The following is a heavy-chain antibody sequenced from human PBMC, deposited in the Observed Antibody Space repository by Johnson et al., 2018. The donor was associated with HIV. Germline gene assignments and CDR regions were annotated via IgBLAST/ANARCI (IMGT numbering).Heavy chain of an antibody. D-gene: IGHD5-12*01. V-gene: IGHV3-30-3*01. CDR2: ISFDGYNK. CDR3: AREGGGYDGKGAFDI. J-gene: IGHJ3*02. Sequence: QMQLVESGGGVVQPGRSLRLSCAASGFTFSSYSVHWVRQAPGKGLEWVAVISFDGYNKYYADSVKGRFTISRDSSEKTLYLQMNSLRPEDTAVYYCAREGGGYDGKGAFDIWGQGTMVTVSS. CDR1: GFTFSSYS.